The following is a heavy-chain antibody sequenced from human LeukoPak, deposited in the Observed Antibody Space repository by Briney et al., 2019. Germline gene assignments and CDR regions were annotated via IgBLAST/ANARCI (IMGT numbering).Heavy chain of an antibody. CDR3: AKTRARSSSHAFDI. Sequence: GASVKVSCKASGGTFSSYAMSWVRQAPGKGLEWVSAISGSGGSTYYADSVKGRFTISRDNSKNTLYLQMNSLRAEDTAVYYCAKTRARSSSHAFDIWGQGTMVTVSS. CDR1: GGTFSSYA. D-gene: IGHD6-13*01. J-gene: IGHJ3*02. V-gene: IGHV3-23*01. CDR2: ISGSGGST.